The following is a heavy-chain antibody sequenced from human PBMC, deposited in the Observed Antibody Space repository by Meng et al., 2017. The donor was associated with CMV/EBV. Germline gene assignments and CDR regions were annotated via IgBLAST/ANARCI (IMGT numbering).Heavy chain of an antibody. CDR2: IYTSGRT. D-gene: IGHD3-10*01. CDR1: GGSISSDY. J-gene: IGHJ4*02. V-gene: IGHV4-4*07. Sequence: SGGSISSDYCSWIRQPAGKGLEWIGRIYTSGRTNYNPSLKSRVTMSVDTSKNQFSLKLSSVTAADTAVYYCAREEITMVRGVLNYFDYWGQGTLVTVSS. CDR3: AREEITMVRGVLNYFDY.